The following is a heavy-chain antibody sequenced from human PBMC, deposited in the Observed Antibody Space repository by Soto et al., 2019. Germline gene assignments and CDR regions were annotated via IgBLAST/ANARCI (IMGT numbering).Heavy chain of an antibody. V-gene: IGHV1-18*01. Sequence: ASVKVSCKTSGYPFTSNCLSWVRRAPGQGLEWMGWISPHNGNAKYAQKFQDRVTMTADTAASTVYMELRSLRSDDSAVFYCARDRSGWYDFWGQGTLVTVSS. D-gene: IGHD6-19*01. CDR1: GYPFTSNC. CDR3: ARDRSGWYDF. CDR2: ISPHNGNA. J-gene: IGHJ4*02.